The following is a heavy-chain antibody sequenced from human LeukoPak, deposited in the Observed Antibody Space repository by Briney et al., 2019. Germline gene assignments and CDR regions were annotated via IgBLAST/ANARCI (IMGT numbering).Heavy chain of an antibody. J-gene: IGHJ6*03. CDR1: GFTFSSYG. CDR3: AKRATTIYDYYMDV. D-gene: IGHD1-26*01. CDR2: IWYDGSNR. Sequence: PGGSLRLSCAASGFTFSSYGMYWVRQAQGQGLEWVAVIWYDGSNRYYADSVTGSFTISRDNSKNTLYLQMNSLRAEDTPVYYCAKRATTIYDYYMDVWSKGTTVTVSS. V-gene: IGHV3-33*06.